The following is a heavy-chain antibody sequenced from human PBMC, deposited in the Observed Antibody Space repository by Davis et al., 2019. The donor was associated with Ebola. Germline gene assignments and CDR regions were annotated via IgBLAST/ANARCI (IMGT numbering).Heavy chain of an antibody. J-gene: IGHJ2*01. Sequence: GESLKISCAASGFTFSSYAMHWVRQAPGKGLEWVAVISYDGSNKYYADSVKGRFTISRDNSKNTLYLQMNSLRAEDTAVYYCARDRRDGYNPFDYWGRGTLVTVSS. D-gene: IGHD5-24*01. CDR3: ARDRRDGYNPFDY. V-gene: IGHV3-30-3*01. CDR2: ISYDGSNK. CDR1: GFTFSSYA.